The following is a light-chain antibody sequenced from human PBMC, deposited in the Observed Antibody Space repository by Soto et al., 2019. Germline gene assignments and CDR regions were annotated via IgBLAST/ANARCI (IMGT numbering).Light chain of an antibody. CDR1: QSVSSSY. CDR3: QQYGSSLIT. Sequence: EIVLTQSPGTLSFSPVERSTLSFSASQSVSSSYLAWYQQKPGQAPRLLIYGASSRATGIPDRFSGSGSGTDFTLTISRLEPEDFAVYYCQQYGSSLITFGQGTRLEIK. V-gene: IGKV3-20*01. J-gene: IGKJ5*01. CDR2: GAS.